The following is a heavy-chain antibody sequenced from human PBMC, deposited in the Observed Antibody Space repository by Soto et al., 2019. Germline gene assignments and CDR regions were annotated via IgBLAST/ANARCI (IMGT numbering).Heavy chain of an antibody. D-gene: IGHD3-16*01. Sequence: PSETLSLTCTVSGVSISSYYWIWIRQPPGKGLEWIGYIYYSGSTNYNPSLKSRVTISVDTSKNQFSLKLSSVTAADTAVYYCARRYGWAFDIWGQGTMVTVSS. CDR1: GVSISSYY. V-gene: IGHV4-59*08. CDR3: ARRYGWAFDI. J-gene: IGHJ3*02. CDR2: IYYSGST.